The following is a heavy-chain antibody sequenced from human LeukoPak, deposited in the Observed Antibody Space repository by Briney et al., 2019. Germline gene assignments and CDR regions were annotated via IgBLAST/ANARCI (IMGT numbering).Heavy chain of an antibody. CDR2: IYYSGST. Sequence: SETLSLTCTVSGGSTSSYYWSWIGQPPGKGLEWIGYIYYSGSTNYNPSLKSRVTISVDTSKNQFSLKLSSVTAADTAVYYCARAGRIAVAGTLGFDYWGQGTLVSVSS. D-gene: IGHD6-19*01. CDR1: GGSTSSYY. J-gene: IGHJ4*02. CDR3: ARAGRIAVAGTLGFDY. V-gene: IGHV4-59*01.